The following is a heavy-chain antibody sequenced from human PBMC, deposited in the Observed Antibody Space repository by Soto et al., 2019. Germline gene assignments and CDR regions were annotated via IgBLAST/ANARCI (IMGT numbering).Heavy chain of an antibody. J-gene: IGHJ4*02. Sequence: QVQLVESGGGVVQPGRSLRLSCAASGFTVSSYGMHWVRQAPGKGLEWVAVISRDGGTKYSADDVKGPFTISRDNSRNTLFLEMNILRGDDLAVYYCTGEVASGYWGQGTLVTVSS. CDR2: ISRDGGTK. CDR3: TGEVASGY. CDR1: GFTVSSYG. V-gene: IGHV3-30*03. D-gene: IGHD2-8*02.